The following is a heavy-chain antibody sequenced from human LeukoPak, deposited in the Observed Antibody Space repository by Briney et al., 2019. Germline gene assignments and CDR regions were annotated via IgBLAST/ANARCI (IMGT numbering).Heavy chain of an antibody. CDR2: ISAYNGNT. CDR3: ATRVGGQNWFDP. V-gene: IGHV1-18*01. Sequence: GASVKVSCKASGYTFTSYGISWVRQAPGQGLEWMGWISAYNGNTNYAQKFQGRVTMTEDTPTDTAYMELSSLRSEDTAVYYCATRVGGQNWFDPWGQGTLVTVSS. J-gene: IGHJ5*02. D-gene: IGHD4-23*01. CDR1: GYTFTSYG.